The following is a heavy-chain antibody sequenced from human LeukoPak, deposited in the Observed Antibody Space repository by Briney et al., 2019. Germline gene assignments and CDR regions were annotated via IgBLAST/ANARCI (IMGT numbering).Heavy chain of an antibody. J-gene: IGHJ6*02. CDR3: ARVERVYGSGSYYNYNYGLDV. CDR1: GYSFTLYW. D-gene: IGHD3-10*01. Sequence: GESLKISCEGSGYSFTLYWIAWVRQMPGKGLEWMGIIYPDDSKIRYSPSFQGQVTISADKSISTAYLQWSSLKASDTAVHYCARVERVYGSGSYYNYNYGLDVWGQGTTVTVAS. V-gene: IGHV5-51*01. CDR2: IYPDDSKI.